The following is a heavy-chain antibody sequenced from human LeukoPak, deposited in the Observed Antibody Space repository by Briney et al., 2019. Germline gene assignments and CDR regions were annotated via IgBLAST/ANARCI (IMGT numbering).Heavy chain of an antibody. D-gene: IGHD2/OR15-2a*01. CDR1: GYTFTSYD. CDR3: ARGPRWVIVYYYYGMDV. V-gene: IGHV1-8*01. Sequence: ASVKVSCKASGYTFTSYDINWVRQATGQGLEWMGWMNPNSGNTGYAQKFQGRVTMTRNTSISTAYMELSSVRSEDTAVYYCARGPRWVIVYYYYGMDVWGQGTTVTVSS. J-gene: IGHJ6*02. CDR2: MNPNSGNT.